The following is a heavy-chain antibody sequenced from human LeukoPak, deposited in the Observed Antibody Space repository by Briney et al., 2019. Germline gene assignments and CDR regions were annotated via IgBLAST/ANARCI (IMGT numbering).Heavy chain of an antibody. CDR2: IYSGGST. J-gene: IGHJ6*02. V-gene: IGHV3-53*01. Sequence: GGSLRLSCAASGFTVSSNYMSWVRQAPGKGLEWVSVIYSGGSTYYADSVKGRFTISRDNSKNTLYLQMNSLRAEDTAVYYCAREGYYYYGMDVWGQGTTVTVSS. CDR1: GFTVSSNY. CDR3: AREGYYYYGMDV.